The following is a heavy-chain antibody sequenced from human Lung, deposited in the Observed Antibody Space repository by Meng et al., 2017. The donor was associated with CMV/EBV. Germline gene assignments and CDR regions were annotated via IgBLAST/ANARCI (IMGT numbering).Heavy chain of an antibody. CDR1: GFTFSTFA. CDR3: AKGKWGGYYYYYGMDV. J-gene: IGHJ6*02. V-gene: IGHV3-23*03. Sequence: GESLKISCAASGFTFSTFAMSWVRQAPGKGLQWASVIYSGDDSTYYADSVKGRFTISRDNSKNMLYLQMNSLRAEDSAVYFCAKGKWGGYYYYYGMDVWGRGTTVTVSS. D-gene: IGHD1-26*01. CDR2: IYSGDDST.